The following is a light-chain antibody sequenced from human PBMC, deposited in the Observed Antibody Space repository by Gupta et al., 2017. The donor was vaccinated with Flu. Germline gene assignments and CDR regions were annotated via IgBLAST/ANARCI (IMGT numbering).Light chain of an antibody. CDR1: RLNVGSNP. J-gene: IGLJ2*01. Sequence: QSVLTQLPSASGPPEPRVTISSSGRRLNVGSNPVNWFQQLPGTAPKLLIFSNHQRPSAVPDQISCSTSCSSASLAISGVPSEDEAAYYCSASQDTLDGCVVFGGGTKLTVL. CDR2: SNH. V-gene: IGLV1-44*01. CDR3: SASQDTLDGCVV.